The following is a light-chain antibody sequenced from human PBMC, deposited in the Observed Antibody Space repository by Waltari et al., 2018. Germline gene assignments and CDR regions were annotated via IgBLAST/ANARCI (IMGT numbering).Light chain of an antibody. CDR1: SRIVGPFTL. Sequence: QSALTPPAPVSGSPGHPFTISCPGTSRIVGPFTLVPWYPQSQGRPPNLILYADINRPSGVSSPFNRPSGVSSRFSGSRSDNTASLTISGLQAEDEAHYYCCSYASAVVFGGGTKLTVL. CDR2: ADI. J-gene: IGLJ2*01. V-gene: IGLV2-23*01. CDR3: CSYASAVV.